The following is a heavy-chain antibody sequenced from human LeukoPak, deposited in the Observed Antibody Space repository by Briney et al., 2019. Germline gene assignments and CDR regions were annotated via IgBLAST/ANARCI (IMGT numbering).Heavy chain of an antibody. D-gene: IGHD2-2*01. CDR2: ISSSSSTR. J-gene: IGHJ4*02. Sequence: GWSLRLSCAASGFTFSSYIMNWVRQAPCKGLEWVAYISSSSSTRYYADSVKGRFNISRDNAKNSVYLQMNSLRAEDTAVYYCARVAGVYCSSTSCYAGYWGQGTPVTVSS. CDR1: GFTFSSYI. CDR3: ARVAGVYCSSTSCYAGY. V-gene: IGHV3-48*04.